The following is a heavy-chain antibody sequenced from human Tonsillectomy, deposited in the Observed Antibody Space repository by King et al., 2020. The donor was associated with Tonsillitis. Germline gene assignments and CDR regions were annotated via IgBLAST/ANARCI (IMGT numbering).Heavy chain of an antibody. J-gene: IGHJ4*02. Sequence: VQLVESGGGVVQPGRSLRLSCAASGFTFSSYGMYWVRQAPGKGLEWVAVISYDGSNKYYADSVKGRSTISRDNSKNTLYLQMNSLRAEDTAVYYCAKDAARRIAVAGTSNYWGQGTLVTVSS. D-gene: IGHD6-19*01. V-gene: IGHV3-30*18. CDR1: GFTFSSYG. CDR3: AKDAARRIAVAGTSNY. CDR2: ISYDGSNK.